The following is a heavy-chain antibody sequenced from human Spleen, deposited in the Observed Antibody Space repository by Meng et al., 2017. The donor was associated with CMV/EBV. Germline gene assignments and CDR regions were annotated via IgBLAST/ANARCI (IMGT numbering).Heavy chain of an antibody. V-gene: IGHV1-18*01. CDR2: ISAYNGDT. J-gene: IGHJ6*02. CDR3: ARAGGVIVPYYYGMDV. Sequence: ASVKVSCKASGYTFTTYAFSWVLQAPGQGLEWMGWISAYNGDTNYTQRLQGRVTMTTDTSTSTAYMELRSLRSADTAVYYCARAGGVIVPYYYGMDVWGQGTTVTVSS. CDR1: GYTFTTYA. D-gene: IGHD2/OR15-2a*01.